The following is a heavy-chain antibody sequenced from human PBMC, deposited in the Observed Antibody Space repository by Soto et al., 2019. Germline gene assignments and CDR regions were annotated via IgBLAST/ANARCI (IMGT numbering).Heavy chain of an antibody. Sequence: EVQLLESGGGLVHPGGSLRLSCADSGFTFSTYPMPWIRQAPGKGLEWVSTISATGSNTYYADTAKGRFTISRDNSKNTLYLQMNSVRAEDTAVYYCVKERYGQLWLDDYGMDVWGQGTTVTVSS. J-gene: IGHJ6*02. D-gene: IGHD5-18*01. CDR2: ISATGSNT. CDR3: VKERYGQLWLDDYGMDV. CDR1: GFTFSTYP. V-gene: IGHV3-23*01.